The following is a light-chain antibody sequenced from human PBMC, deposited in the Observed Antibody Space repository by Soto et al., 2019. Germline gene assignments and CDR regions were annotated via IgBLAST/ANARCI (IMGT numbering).Light chain of an antibody. CDR3: GSYAGTYSYV. CDR2: DVS. J-gene: IGLJ1*01. CDR1: SSDVGPYNY. V-gene: IGLV2-11*01. Sequence: QSALTHPRPVAGSPGQPVTISCTGTSSDVGPYNYVSWYQQHPGKAPKFMIYDVSKRPSGVPDRFSGSKSGNTASLTISGLQAEDEADYYCGSYAGTYSYVFGSGTKGTVL.